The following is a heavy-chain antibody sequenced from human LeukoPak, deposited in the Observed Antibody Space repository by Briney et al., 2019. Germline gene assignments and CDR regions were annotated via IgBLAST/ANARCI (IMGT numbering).Heavy chain of an antibody. J-gene: IGHJ4*02. CDR3: ARGHRWEMVYAILQSGY. V-gene: IGHV1-2*02. D-gene: IGHD2-8*01. CDR2: INPNSGGT. CDR1: GYTFTGYY. Sequence: ASVKVSCKASGYTFTGYYMHWVRQAPGQGLEWMGWINPNSGGTNYAQKFQGRVTMTRDTSISTAYMELSRLRSDDTAMYYCARGHRWEMVYAILQSGYWGQGSLVTVSS.